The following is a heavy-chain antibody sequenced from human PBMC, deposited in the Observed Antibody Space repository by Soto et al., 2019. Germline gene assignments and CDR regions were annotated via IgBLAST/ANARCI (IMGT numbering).Heavy chain of an antibody. CDR1: VGFISRGSYH. D-gene: IGHD3-10*01. V-gene: IGHV4-39*01. Sequence: SEALPVTSTVSVGFISRGSYHGGWIRHAPGKGLEWIGSIYYSGSTYYNPSLKSRVTISVDTSKNQFSLKLSSVTAADTAVYYCARIGGRWFGELLSYYYYGMDVWGQGTTVT. CDR3: ARIGGRWFGELLSYYYYGMDV. J-gene: IGHJ6*02. CDR2: IYYSGST.